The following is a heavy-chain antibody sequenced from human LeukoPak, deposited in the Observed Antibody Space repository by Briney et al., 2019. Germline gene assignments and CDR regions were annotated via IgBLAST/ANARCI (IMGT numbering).Heavy chain of an antibody. Sequence: GESLKISFKGSGYSFTSYWIGWVRQMPGKGLEWMGIIYPGDSDTRYSPSFQGQVTISADKSISTAYLQWSSLKASDTAMYYCARLTHFYPALSHFDYWGQGTLVTVSS. D-gene: IGHD3-16*02. V-gene: IGHV5-51*01. CDR1: GYSFTSYW. CDR2: IYPGDSDT. J-gene: IGHJ4*02. CDR3: ARLTHFYPALSHFDY.